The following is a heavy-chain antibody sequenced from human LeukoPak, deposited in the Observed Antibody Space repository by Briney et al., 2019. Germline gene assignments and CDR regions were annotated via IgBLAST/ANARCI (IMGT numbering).Heavy chain of an antibody. CDR2: IWYDGNTK. CDR1: GFTFISYG. J-gene: IGHJ3*01. Sequence: GGSLRLSCAASGFTFISYGMHWVRQAPGKGLEWVAIIWYDGNTKYYSESVKGRFTISRDNSKNTLYLQMNSLRAEDTAVYYCAKSWTGHDAFDVWGQGTLVTVSS. V-gene: IGHV3-33*06. D-gene: IGHD3/OR15-3a*01. CDR3: AKSWTGHDAFDV.